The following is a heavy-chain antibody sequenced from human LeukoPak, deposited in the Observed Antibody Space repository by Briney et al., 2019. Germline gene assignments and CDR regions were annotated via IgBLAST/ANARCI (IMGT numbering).Heavy chain of an antibody. Sequence: KTSETLSLTCTVSGPSISSGGYYWSWIRQQAGKGLEWIGYIYYSGSTYYNPSLKSRVTISVDTSKDQFSLKLSSVTAADTAVYYCARLSGNYVGYYFDYWGQGTLVTVSS. D-gene: IGHD1-26*01. CDR1: GPSISSGGYY. CDR2: IYYSGST. V-gene: IGHV4-31*03. J-gene: IGHJ4*02. CDR3: ARLSGNYVGYYFDY.